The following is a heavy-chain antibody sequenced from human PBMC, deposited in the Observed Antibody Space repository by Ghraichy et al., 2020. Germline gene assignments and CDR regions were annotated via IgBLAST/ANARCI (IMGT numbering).Heavy chain of an antibody. CDR2: IYDSGST. D-gene: IGHD3-10*01. CDR1: GGSIRSYS. CDR3: VGDYGSGSYRFDY. J-gene: IGHJ4*02. Sequence: ETLSLTCTVSGGSIRSYSWSWIRQPPGKGLEWIGYIYDSGSTTYNPSLKSRVTISVDRSKNQFSLKLSSVTAADTAVYYCVGDYGSGSYRFDYWGQGTLVTVSS. V-gene: IGHV4-59*01.